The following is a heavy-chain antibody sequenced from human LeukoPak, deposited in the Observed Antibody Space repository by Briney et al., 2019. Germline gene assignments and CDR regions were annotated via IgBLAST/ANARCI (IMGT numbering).Heavy chain of an antibody. V-gene: IGHV3-23*01. Sequence: PGGSLRLSCAASGFTFSSYAMSWVRQAPGKGLEWVSAISGSGGSTYYADSVKGWFTISRDNSKNTLYLQMNSLRAEDTAVYYRARDLDCSSTSCFYFDYWGQGTLVTVSS. CDR2: ISGSGGST. CDR1: GFTFSSYA. D-gene: IGHD2-2*01. CDR3: ARDLDCSSTSCFYFDY. J-gene: IGHJ4*02.